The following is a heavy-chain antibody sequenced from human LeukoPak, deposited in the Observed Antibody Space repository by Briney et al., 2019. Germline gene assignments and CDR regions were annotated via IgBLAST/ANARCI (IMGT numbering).Heavy chain of an antibody. J-gene: IGHJ5*02. CDR2: INPRTGGT. D-gene: IGHD3-22*01. V-gene: IGHV1-2*02. Sequence: ASVKVSCKAAGHTFTDYYVHWVRQAPGQGLEWMGWINPRTGGTVYAQKFEGRVTMTRDTSITTAYLDVTRLTSDDTAVYYCARGGAPISFIVAVPYGGWFDPWGQGTLVTVSS. CDR1: GHTFTDYY. CDR3: ARGGAPISFIVAVPYGGWFDP.